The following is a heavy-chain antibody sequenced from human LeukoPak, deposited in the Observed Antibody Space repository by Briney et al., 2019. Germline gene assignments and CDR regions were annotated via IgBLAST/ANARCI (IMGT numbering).Heavy chain of an antibody. CDR2: IYHTGNT. J-gene: IGHJ6*03. CDR3: ARDANGSDLHYYHMDV. Sequence: SGTLSLTCAVSGGSITSANWWSWVRQSPGKGLEWIGEIYHTGNTNYNPSLNSRVSISLDTSKNQFSLRLTSVTAADTAVYFCARDANGSDLHYYHMDVWGKGTTVTVSS. D-gene: IGHD6-25*01. V-gene: IGHV4-4*02. CDR1: GGSITSANW.